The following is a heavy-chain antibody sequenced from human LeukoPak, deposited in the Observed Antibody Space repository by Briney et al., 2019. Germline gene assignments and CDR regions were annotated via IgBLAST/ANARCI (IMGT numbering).Heavy chain of an antibody. CDR1: GGSFSGYY. V-gene: IGHV4-34*01. J-gene: IGHJ3*02. CDR3: ARVPPYCSGGSSCSAAFDI. D-gene: IGHD2-15*01. Sequence: SETLSLTCAVYGGSFSGYYLSWIRQPPGPGLESIGEINHRGSTTYNPSLKSRVTISVDTSKNQSSLKLSSVTAADTAVYYCARVPPYCSGGSSCSAAFDIWGQGTMVTVSS. CDR2: INHRGST.